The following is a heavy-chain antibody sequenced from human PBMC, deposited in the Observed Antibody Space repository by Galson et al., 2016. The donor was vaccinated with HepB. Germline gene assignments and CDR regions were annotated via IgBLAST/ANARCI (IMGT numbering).Heavy chain of an antibody. J-gene: IGHJ2*01. D-gene: IGHD3-10*01. CDR2: IYKTGST. CDR3: ATHWLARGSWYFDL. V-gene: IGHV4-59*01. Sequence: SLRSFYWSWIRQPPGKGLEWIAYIYKTGSTNYNPSLKSRVTISVDTSKNQFSLKLSSVTAADTAVYYCATHWLARGSWYFDLWGRGTLVTVSS. CDR1: SLRSFY.